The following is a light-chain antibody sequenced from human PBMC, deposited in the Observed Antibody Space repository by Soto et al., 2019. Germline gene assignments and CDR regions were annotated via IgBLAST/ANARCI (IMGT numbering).Light chain of an antibody. CDR1: SGGIASNY. J-gene: IGLJ2*01. CDR3: QSYDSSNLV. Sequence: NFMLTQPHSVSESPGKTVTISCTRSSGGIASNYVQWYQQRPGSAPTTVIYEDNQRPSGVPDRFSGSIDGSSNSASLTISGLKTEDEADYYCQSYDSSNLVFGGGTQLTVL. V-gene: IGLV6-57*04. CDR2: EDN.